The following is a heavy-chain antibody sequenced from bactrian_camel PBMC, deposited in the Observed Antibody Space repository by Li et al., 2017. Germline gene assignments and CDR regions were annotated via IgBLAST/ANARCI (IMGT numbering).Heavy chain of an antibody. V-gene: IGHV3S54*01. J-gene: IGHJ4*01. CDR2: IRTGSTST. D-gene: IGHD2*01. CDR1: GNINSLNC. CDR3: VAEAAGLSYCSGKDLDLSDNY. Sequence: HVQLVESGGGSVQAGGSLRLSCRTSGNINSLNCMGWFRKAPGKEREGVAVIRTGSTSTWYADSVKGRFTISQDNAKNTLYLQMNSLKPEDTAMYYCVAEAAGLSYCSGKDLDLSDNYWGPGTQVTVS.